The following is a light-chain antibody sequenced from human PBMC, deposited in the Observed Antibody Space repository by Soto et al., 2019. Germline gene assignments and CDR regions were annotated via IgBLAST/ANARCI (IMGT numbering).Light chain of an antibody. CDR2: AAS. CDR3: QQSHITTLFT. CDR1: QNINSH. V-gene: IGKV1-39*01. J-gene: IGKJ2*01. Sequence: DIQMTQSPSSLSASIGDRVTITCRASQNINSHLNWYQQKPGKAPKVLIYAASRLQSGVPLRFSGSGSGTEFPLTIISLEPEDFATYYCQQSHITTLFTFGKGTKLEIK.